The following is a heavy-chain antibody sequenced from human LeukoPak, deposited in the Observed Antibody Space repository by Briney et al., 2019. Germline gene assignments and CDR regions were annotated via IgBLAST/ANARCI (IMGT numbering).Heavy chain of an antibody. D-gene: IGHD1-14*01. CDR3: ARDTGHTNDLGLNYFDY. Sequence: GSSVKVSCKASGGTFSSYIITWVRQAPGQGLERMGRIIPIFGTPDYAQKFQGRVTITADKSTSTAYMELSSLRSDDTAVYYCARDTGHTNDLGLNYFDYWGQGTLVTVSS. CDR2: IIPIFGTP. V-gene: IGHV1-69*06. CDR1: GGTFSSYI. J-gene: IGHJ4*02.